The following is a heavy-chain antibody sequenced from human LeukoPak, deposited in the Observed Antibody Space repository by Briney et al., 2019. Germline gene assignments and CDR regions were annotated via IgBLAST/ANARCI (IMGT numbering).Heavy chain of an antibody. J-gene: IGHJ4*02. V-gene: IGHV4-4*07. CDR1: GGSISSYY. CDR2: IYNSGST. D-gene: IGHD6-13*01. Sequence: PSETLSLTCTVSGGSISSYYWSWIRQPAGKGLEWIGHIYNSGSTNYNPSLKGRVTMSVATSKNQFSLQLSSVTAADTAVYYCARSAFLVTAPGLYYFDYWGQGTLVAVSS. CDR3: ARSAFLVTAPGLYYFDY.